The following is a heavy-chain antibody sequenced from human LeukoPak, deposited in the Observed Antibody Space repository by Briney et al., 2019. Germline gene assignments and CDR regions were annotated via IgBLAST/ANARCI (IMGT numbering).Heavy chain of an antibody. Sequence: PGGSLRLSCAASGFTFSIYTMNWVRQAPGKGLEWVSYITSSSTNIYYADSVKGRFTISRDNAKNSLYLQMNSLRAEDTAVYYCAYSYGPYYYDYWGQGTLVTVSS. CDR1: GFTFSIYT. V-gene: IGHV3-48*01. CDR3: AYSYGPYYYDY. D-gene: IGHD5-18*01. CDR2: ITSSSTNI. J-gene: IGHJ4*02.